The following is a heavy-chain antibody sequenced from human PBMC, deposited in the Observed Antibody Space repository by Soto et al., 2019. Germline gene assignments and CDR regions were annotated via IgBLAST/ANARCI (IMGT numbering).Heavy chain of an antibody. Sequence: SETLSLTCTVSGCSISRGAYSWSWIRQPPGKGLEWIGYIYHSGSTYYNPSLKSRVTISVDRSKNQFSLKLSSVTAADTAVYYCARVPDRWGQGTLVTVSS. D-gene: IGHD2-2*01. CDR2: IYHSGST. CDR3: ARVPDR. CDR1: GCSISRGAYS. J-gene: IGHJ5*02. V-gene: IGHV4-30-2*01.